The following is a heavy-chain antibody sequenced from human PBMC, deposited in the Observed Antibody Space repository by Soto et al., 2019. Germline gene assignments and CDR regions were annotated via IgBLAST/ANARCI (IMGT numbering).Heavy chain of an antibody. V-gene: IGHV3-13*05. J-gene: IGHJ6*02. Sequence: SCTASGGTFSSYAISWVRQAPGQGLEWVSAIGAADDPYYSVSVKGRFIVSRDNAQKSLYLQMNNLRAADTAVYFCARAYTGQLPRRGDYYYALDVWGRGTTVTVS. CDR2: IGAADDP. D-gene: IGHD2-2*01. CDR3: ARAYTGQLPRRGDYYYALDV. CDR1: GGTFSSYA.